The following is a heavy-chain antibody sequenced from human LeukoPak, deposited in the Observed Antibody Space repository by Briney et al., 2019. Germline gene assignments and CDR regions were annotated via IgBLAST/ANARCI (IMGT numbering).Heavy chain of an antibody. Sequence: GGSLRLSCAASGFAFSSYGMHWVRQAPGKGLEWVAVISYDGSNKYYADSVKGRFTISRDNSKNTLYLQMNSLRAEDTAVYYCAKMLYSSSSEALYYYYYGMDVWGQGTTVTVSS. CDR3: AKMLYSSSSEALYYYYYGMDV. D-gene: IGHD6-6*01. V-gene: IGHV3-30*18. J-gene: IGHJ6*02. CDR1: GFAFSSYG. CDR2: ISYDGSNK.